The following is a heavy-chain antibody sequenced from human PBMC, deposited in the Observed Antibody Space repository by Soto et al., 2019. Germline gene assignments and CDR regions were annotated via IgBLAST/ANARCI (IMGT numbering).Heavy chain of an antibody. CDR3: GRGVCSGGSCYGIDV. CDR1: GFAFSGHT. Sequence: EVQLVESGGVLVQPGGSLRLSCAASGFAFSGHTMNWVRQAPGKGLEWVAYIGNTLDTIYYADSVKGRFIISRDDAMKAVCLHMRSLIDDDTAVYYCGRGVCSGGSCYGIDVWCRGSTVTVSS. V-gene: IGHV3-48*02. CDR2: IGNTLDTI. J-gene: IGHJ6*02. D-gene: IGHD2-15*01.